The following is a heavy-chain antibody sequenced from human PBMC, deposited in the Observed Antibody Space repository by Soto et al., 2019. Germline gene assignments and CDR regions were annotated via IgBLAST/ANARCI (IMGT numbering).Heavy chain of an antibody. J-gene: IGHJ4*02. V-gene: IGHV1-69*02. D-gene: IGHD3-3*01. CDR3: ATYGSVWSGYYYFDY. CDR2: IIPILGIA. CDR1: GGTFSSYT. Sequence: SVKVSCKASGGTFSSYTISWVRQAPGQGLEWMGRIIPILGIANYAQKFQGRVTITADKSTSTAYMELRSLRSDDTAVYYCATYGSVWSGYYYFDYWGQGTLVTVSS.